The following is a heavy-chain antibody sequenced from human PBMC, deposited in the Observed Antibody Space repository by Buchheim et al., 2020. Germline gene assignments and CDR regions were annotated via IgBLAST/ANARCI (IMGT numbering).Heavy chain of an antibody. CDR2: ISHSGSNI. D-gene: IGHD3-16*01. V-gene: IGHV3-48*04. CDR3: ARVPDGVDY. J-gene: IGHJ4*02. CDR1: GFTFNTYT. Sequence: EVHLLESGGGLVQPGESLRLSCAASGFTFNTYTMGWVRQAPGKGLEWVSYISHSGSNINYADSVKGRFTISRDNDKNSLYLQMHSLRVEDTALYYCARVPDGVDYWGQGTL.